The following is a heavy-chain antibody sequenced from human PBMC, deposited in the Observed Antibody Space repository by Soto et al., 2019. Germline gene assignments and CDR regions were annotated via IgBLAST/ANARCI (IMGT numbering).Heavy chain of an antibody. J-gene: IGHJ6*02. CDR2: INPNSGGT. CDR1: GYTFTGYY. V-gene: IGHV1-2*02. D-gene: IGHD6-13*01. CDR3: ARSSLFGSSSWYDYYYGMDV. Sequence: QVQLVQSGAEVKKPGASVKVSCKASGYTFTGYYMHWVRQAPGQGLEWMGWINPNSGGTNYAQKFQGRVTMTRDTSISTAYMELRRLRSDDTAVYYCARSSLFGSSSWYDYYYGMDVWGQGTTVTVSS.